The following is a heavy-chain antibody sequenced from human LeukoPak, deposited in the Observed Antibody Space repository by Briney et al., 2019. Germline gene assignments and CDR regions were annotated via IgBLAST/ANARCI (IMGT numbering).Heavy chain of an antibody. J-gene: IGHJ5*02. Sequence: TGGSLRLSYAASGFTFSTSTMNWVRQAPGKGLEWVSSISSSNDYIYYADSVKGRFTISRDNAKNSLYLQMNGLRAEDTAVYYCVRIPNSAGFPNWFDPWGQGTLVTVSS. CDR3: VRIPNSAGFPNWFDP. CDR2: ISSSNDYI. D-gene: IGHD6-19*01. CDR1: GFTFSTST. V-gene: IGHV3-21*01.